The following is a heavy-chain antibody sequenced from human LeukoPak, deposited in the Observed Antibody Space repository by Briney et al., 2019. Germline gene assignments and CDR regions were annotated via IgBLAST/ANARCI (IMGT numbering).Heavy chain of an antibody. J-gene: IGHJ6*03. D-gene: IGHD3-3*01. CDR2: MYNSGST. Sequence: SETLSLTCTVSGYSISSGYYWGWIRQPPGKGLEWIGSMYNSGSTYYNPSLNSRVTISLDTSKNQFSLKLSSVTAADTAVYYCARGPYDLWSGYYNYYNYIDVWGKGTTVTVSS. V-gene: IGHV4-38-2*02. CDR3: ARGPYDLWSGYYNYYNYIDV. CDR1: GYSISSGYY.